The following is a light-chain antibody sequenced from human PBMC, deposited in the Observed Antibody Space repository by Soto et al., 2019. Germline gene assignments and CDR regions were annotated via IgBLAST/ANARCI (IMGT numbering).Light chain of an antibody. J-gene: IGLJ1*01. CDR3: CSYADSNTLK. CDR2: DIT. CDR1: SSDIGGYNY. V-gene: IGLV2-11*01. Sequence: QSALTQPRSVSGSPGQSVTISCTGTSSDIGGYNYVSWYQQHPGKAPKLMIYDITKRPSGVPDRFSGSRSGNTASLTISGLRAEDEADYYCCSYADSNTLKFGTGTKLTVL.